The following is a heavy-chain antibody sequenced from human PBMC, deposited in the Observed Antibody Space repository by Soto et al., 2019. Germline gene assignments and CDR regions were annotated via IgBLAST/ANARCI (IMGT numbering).Heavy chain of an antibody. J-gene: IGHJ4*02. CDR2: ISVRSDRT. CDR1: GFTFSSYA. V-gene: IGHV3-23*01. Sequence: EVQLLESGGGLVQPGGSLRLSCAASGFTFSSYAMRWVRQAPGKGLEWVSAISVRSDRTYYADSVKGRFTISRDNSKNTLYLQMNSLRAEDTAVYHCAKGKQWELPIDCWGQGTLVTVSS. D-gene: IGHD1-26*01. CDR3: AKGKQWELPIDC.